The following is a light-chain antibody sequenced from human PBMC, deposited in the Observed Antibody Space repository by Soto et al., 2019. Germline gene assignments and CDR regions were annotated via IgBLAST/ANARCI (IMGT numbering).Light chain of an antibody. Sequence: ETGMTQSPATLSVSPGERATLSCRASQSISTNLAWYQQQPGQAPGVLIYGASTRATGVPVRFSGSGSGTDFTLTISSLQSEDFAVYYCQQYNDSPRTFGPGTTVHIK. J-gene: IGKJ3*01. CDR1: QSISTN. V-gene: IGKV3-15*01. CDR3: QQYNDSPRT. CDR2: GAS.